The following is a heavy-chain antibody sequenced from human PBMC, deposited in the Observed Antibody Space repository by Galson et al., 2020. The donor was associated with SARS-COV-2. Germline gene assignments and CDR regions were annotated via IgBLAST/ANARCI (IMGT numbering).Heavy chain of an antibody. CDR2: IWYDGSNK. J-gene: IGHJ6*02. CDR3: ARTYYYDSSGYYYPGYYYYGMDV. Sequence: GGSLRLSCAASGFTFSSYGMHWVRQAPGKGLEWVAVIWYDGSNKYYADSVKGRFTISRDNSKNTLYLQMNSLRAEDTAVYYCARTYYYDSSGYYYPGYYYYGMDVWGQGTTVTVSS. V-gene: IGHV3-33*01. CDR1: GFTFSSYG. D-gene: IGHD3-22*01.